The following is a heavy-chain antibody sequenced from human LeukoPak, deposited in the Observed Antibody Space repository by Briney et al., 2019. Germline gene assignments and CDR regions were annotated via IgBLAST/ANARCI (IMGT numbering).Heavy chain of an antibody. CDR1: GASISSGSNY. Sequence: SETLSLTCSVSGASISSGSNYWGWIRQPPGKTLEWIGSIYSSGSTYYNPSLKSRVIIIIDTPKNHFSLTLSSVTAADTAVYYCARVLNIVVVPAAGWFDPWGQGTLVTVSS. D-gene: IGHD2-2*01. J-gene: IGHJ5*02. CDR2: IYSSGST. V-gene: IGHV4-39*07. CDR3: ARVLNIVVVPAAGWFDP.